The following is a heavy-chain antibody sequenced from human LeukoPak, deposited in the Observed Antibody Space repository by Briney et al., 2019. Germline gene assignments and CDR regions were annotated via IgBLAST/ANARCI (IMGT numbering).Heavy chain of an antibody. Sequence: GASVKVSCKASGYTFTVFYMQWVRQAPGQGLEWMGWTNPNSGGTYSAQKFQGRVTMTSDTSTSTAYMELRSLRSDDTAVYYCARDGHYGSGHVDYWGQGTLVTVSS. D-gene: IGHD3-10*01. CDR1: GYTFTVFY. CDR2: TNPNSGGT. J-gene: IGHJ4*02. CDR3: ARDGHYGSGHVDY. V-gene: IGHV1-2*02.